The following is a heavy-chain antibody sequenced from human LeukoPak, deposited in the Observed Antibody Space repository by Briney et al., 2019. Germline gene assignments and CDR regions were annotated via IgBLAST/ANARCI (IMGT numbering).Heavy chain of an antibody. J-gene: IGHJ3*02. CDR3: ARDPVEYSSSYNAFDI. D-gene: IGHD6-6*01. Sequence: PSETLSLTCTVSGGSISSYYWSWIRQPPGKGLEWIGYIYYSGSTNYNPSPKSRVTISVDTSKNQFSLKLSSVTAADTAVYYCARDPVEYSSSYNAFDIWGQGTMVTVSS. CDR2: IYYSGST. V-gene: IGHV4-59*01. CDR1: GGSISSYY.